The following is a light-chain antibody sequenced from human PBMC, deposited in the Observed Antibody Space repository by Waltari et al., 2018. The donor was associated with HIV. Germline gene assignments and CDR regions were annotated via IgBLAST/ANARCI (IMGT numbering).Light chain of an antibody. V-gene: IGLV2-8*01. Sequence: QSALTQPPSASGSPGQSVTISCTGTSSDVGGYNYVSWYQHHPGKAPKLMIYEVSKRPSGVPDRFSGSKSGNTASLTVSGLQAEDEADYCCSSYAGSNNFGVFGGGTKLTVL. CDR3: SSYAGSNNFGV. CDR2: EVS. J-gene: IGLJ2*01. CDR1: SSDVGGYNY.